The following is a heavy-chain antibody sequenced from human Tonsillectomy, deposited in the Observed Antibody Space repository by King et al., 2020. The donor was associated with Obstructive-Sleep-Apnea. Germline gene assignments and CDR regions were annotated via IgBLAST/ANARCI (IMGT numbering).Heavy chain of an antibody. D-gene: IGHD3-16*01. V-gene: IGHV1-2*02. J-gene: IGHJ4*02. CDR2: INPNSGGT. CDR3: ARGGDRNYFDF. CDR1: GYTFTDYY. Sequence: QLVQSGAEVQKPGASVLVSCEASGYTFTDYYMHWVRQAPGQGLEWMGWINPNSGGTNYPQKFQGRVSLTRETSNSTSYMELSRLRSDDTAVYYCARGGDRNYFDFWGQGTLVTVSS.